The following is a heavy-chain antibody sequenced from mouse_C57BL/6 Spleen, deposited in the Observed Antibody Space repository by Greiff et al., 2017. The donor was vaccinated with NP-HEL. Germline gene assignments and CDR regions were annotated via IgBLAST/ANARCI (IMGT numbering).Heavy chain of an antibody. J-gene: IGHJ2*01. Sequence: VQLQQSGGGLVKPGGSLKLSCAASGFTFSDYGMHWVRQAPEKGLEWVAYISSGSSTIYYADTVKGRFTISRDNAKNTLFLQMTSLRSEDTAMYYCARDHFDYWGQGTTLTVSS. V-gene: IGHV5-17*01. CDR2: ISSGSSTI. CDR3: ARDHFDY. CDR1: GFTFSDYG.